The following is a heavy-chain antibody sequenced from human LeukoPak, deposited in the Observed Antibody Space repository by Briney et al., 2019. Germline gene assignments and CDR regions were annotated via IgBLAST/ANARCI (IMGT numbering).Heavy chain of an antibody. CDR3: ARDLRGTSCYDY. V-gene: IGHV4-59*01. CDR1: GGSFSGYY. Sequence: PSETLSLTCAVYGGSFSGYYWSWIRQPPGKGLEWIGYIYYSGSTNYNPSLKSRVTISVDTSKNQFSLILSSVTAADTAVYYCARDLRGTSCYDYWGPGTLVTVSS. D-gene: IGHD2-2*01. CDR2: IYYSGST. J-gene: IGHJ4*02.